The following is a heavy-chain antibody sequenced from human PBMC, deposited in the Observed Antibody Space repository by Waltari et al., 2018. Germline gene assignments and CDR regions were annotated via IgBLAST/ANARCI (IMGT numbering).Heavy chain of an antibody. CDR1: GFTLSNTG. Sequence: QVQLVESGGGVVQPGRSLRLSCEASGFTLSNTGMHWVRQPPGKGLEWVKMISHDGSAEYYIDSVKGRFTISRDSSENTLYLEMNSLRPEDTAVYYCAKDLYSSGWYNYFDPWGQGTLVIVSS. CDR3: AKDLYSSGWYNYFDP. V-gene: IGHV3-30*18. CDR2: ISHDGSAE. J-gene: IGHJ5*02. D-gene: IGHD6-19*01.